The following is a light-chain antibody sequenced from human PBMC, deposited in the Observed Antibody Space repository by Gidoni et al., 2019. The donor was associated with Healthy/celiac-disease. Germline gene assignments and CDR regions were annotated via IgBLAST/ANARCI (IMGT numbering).Light chain of an antibody. Sequence: EIVLTQSPATLSLSPGERATLSCRASQSVSSYLAWYQQKPGQAPRLLIYDASNRATGIPSRFSGSGYGTDFTLTISSLETEDFAVYYCQQRSNWPPLTFGGGTKVEIK. CDR1: QSVSSY. CDR3: QQRSNWPPLT. J-gene: IGKJ4*01. CDR2: DAS. V-gene: IGKV3-11*01.